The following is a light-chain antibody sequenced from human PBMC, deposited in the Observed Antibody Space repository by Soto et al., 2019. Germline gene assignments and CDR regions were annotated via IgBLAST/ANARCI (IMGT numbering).Light chain of an antibody. V-gene: IGKV1-5*01. CDR1: QNINRW. CDR2: DAS. CDR3: QQDTSF. J-gene: IGKJ2*01. Sequence: DMQMTQSPSTLSASVGDRVTITCRASQNINRWLAWYQQRPGKAPKLLMYDASTLESGVPSRFSGSGSGTEFTLTISSLQPDDCATYYCQQDTSFFGQGTKLEIK.